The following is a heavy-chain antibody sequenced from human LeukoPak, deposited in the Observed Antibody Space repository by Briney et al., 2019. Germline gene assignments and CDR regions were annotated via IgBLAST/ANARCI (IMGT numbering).Heavy chain of an antibody. CDR1: GGSFSGYY. CDR2: INHSGST. J-gene: IGHJ4*02. V-gene: IGHV4-34*01. Sequence: PSETLSLTCAVYGGSFSGYYWSWIRQSPGKGLESIGRINHSGSTSYNPSLKSRVTMSVDTSKNQFSLKLSSVTAADTAVYYCARLPTDYDYVWGSSYWGQGTLVTVSS. CDR3: ARLPTDYDYVWGSSY. D-gene: IGHD3-16*01.